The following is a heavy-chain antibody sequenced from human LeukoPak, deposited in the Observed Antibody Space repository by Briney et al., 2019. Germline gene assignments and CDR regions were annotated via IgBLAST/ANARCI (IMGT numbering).Heavy chain of an antibody. V-gene: IGHV1-24*01. D-gene: IGHD3-10*01. CDR3: AADRVLMLFGELSGALDI. CDR1: GYSLTESS. J-gene: IGHJ3*02. CDR2: FDPEDGET. Sequence: ASVKVSCKVSGYSLTESSMYWVRQAPGKGLEWMGGFDPEDGETIYAQKFQGRVTMTEDTSTDTAYMELGSLRSEDTAVYYCAADRVLMLFGELSGALDIWGQGTMVTVS.